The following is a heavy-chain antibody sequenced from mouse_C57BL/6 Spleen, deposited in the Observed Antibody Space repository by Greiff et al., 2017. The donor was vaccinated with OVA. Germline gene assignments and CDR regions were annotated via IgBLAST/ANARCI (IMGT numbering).Heavy chain of an antibody. D-gene: IGHD2-10*02. Sequence: EVQLVESEGGLVQPGSSMKLSCTASGFTFSDYYMAWVRQVPEKGLEWVANINYDGSSTYYLDSLKSRFIISRDNAKNILYLQMSSLKSEDTATYYCAREGYGNRFFDYWGQGTTLTVSS. CDR3: AREGYGNRFFDY. CDR1: GFTFSDYY. J-gene: IGHJ2*01. V-gene: IGHV5-16*01. CDR2: INYDGSST.